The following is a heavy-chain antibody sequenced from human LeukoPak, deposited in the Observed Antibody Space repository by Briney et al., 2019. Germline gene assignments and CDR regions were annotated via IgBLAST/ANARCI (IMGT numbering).Heavy chain of an antibody. D-gene: IGHD1-1*01. Sequence: SETLSLTCTVSGGSITDSYWDWIRQSPGKGLEWIGYINYSGSTNYNPSLKSRVTISVDTSKNQFSLKLSSVTAADTAVYFCARGPLSTNDFDIWGQGTMVTVSS. V-gene: IGHV4-59*01. J-gene: IGHJ3*02. CDR2: INYSGST. CDR1: GGSITDSY. CDR3: ARGPLSTNDFDI.